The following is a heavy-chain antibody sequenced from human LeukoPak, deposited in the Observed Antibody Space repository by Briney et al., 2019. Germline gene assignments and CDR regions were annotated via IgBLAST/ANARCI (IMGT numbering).Heavy chain of an antibody. CDR1: GFTFSSYW. D-gene: IGHD4-23*01. J-gene: IGHJ4*02. V-gene: IGHV3-74*01. CDR2: IASDGSST. Sequence: GGSLRLSCAASGFTFSSYWMNWVRQAPGKGLVWVSRIASDGSSTTYADSVKGRYSISRDNAKNTLYLQMNSLRVEDTAVYYCARGRPHGNDYWGQGTLVTVSS. CDR3: ARGRPHGNDY.